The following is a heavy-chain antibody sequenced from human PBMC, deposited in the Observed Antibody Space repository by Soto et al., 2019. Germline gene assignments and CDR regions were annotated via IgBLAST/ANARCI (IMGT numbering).Heavy chain of an antibody. CDR1: AFTFNNFP. D-gene: IGHD2-2*01. V-gene: IGHV3-21*01. CDR2: ITTTSTYK. CDR3: AREKCSSTSCNHGMDV. J-gene: IGHJ6*02. Sequence: GSLRLSCVASAFTFNNFPMHWVRQAPGKGLQWLASITTTSTYKYYADSVKGRFSISRDNAKNSLYLELTDLRSEETAVYYCAREKCSSTSCNHGMDVWGLGTTVTVSS.